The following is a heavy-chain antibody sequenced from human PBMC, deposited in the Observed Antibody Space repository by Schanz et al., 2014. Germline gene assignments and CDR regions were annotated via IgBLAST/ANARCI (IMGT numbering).Heavy chain of an antibody. CDR1: GGTFSTYT. J-gene: IGHJ5*02. D-gene: IGHD3-22*01. CDR3: AREVGLYDRGWFDP. V-gene: IGHV1-69*09. CDR2: IIPILGIA. Sequence: QVQLVQSGAEVKKPGASVKVSCKASGGTFSTYTISWVRQAPGQGLEWMGRIIPILGIANYAQKFQGRVTITADKSTFTAYMELSSLRSEDTAVYYCAREVGLYDRGWFDPWGQGTLVIVSS.